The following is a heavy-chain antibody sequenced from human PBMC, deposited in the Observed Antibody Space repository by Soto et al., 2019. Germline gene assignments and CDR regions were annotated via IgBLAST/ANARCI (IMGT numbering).Heavy chain of an antibody. V-gene: IGHV1-69*02. D-gene: IGHD6-19*01. CDR2: IIPILGIA. J-gene: IGHJ3*02. CDR1: GGTFSSYT. CDR3: ARLPVADVAFDT. Sequence: QVQLVQSGAEVKKPGSSVKVSCKASGGTFSSYTISWVRQAPGQGLEWMGRIIPILGIANYAQKVQGRVTITADKSTSTAYMELSSLRSEATAVYYCARLPVADVAFDTWGQGTMVTVSS.